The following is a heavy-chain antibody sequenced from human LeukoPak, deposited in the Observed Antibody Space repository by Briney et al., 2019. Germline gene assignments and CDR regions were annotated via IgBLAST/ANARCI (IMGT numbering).Heavy chain of an antibody. Sequence: GRSLRLSCAASGFTFSSYGMHWVRQAPGKGLEWVAVIWSDGSNKNYADSVKGRFTISRDNAKNSLYLQMNSLRAEDTAVYYCARDLDSSGWYGYYYYYYGMDVWGQGTTVTVSS. CDR2: IWSDGSNK. V-gene: IGHV3-33*01. CDR1: GFTFSSYG. J-gene: IGHJ6*02. CDR3: ARDLDSSGWYGYYYYYYGMDV. D-gene: IGHD6-19*01.